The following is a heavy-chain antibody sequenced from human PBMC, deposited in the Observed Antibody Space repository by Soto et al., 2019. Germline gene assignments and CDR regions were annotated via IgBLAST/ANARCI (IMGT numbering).Heavy chain of an antibody. Sequence: QPGGSLRLSCAASGFTFSSYAMSWVRQAPGKGLEWVSAISGSGGSTYYADSVKGRFTISRDNSKNTLYLQMNSLRAEDTAVYYCAKDLRVRYFDWLLSGDNWFDPWGQGTLVTVSS. CDR3: AKDLRVRYFDWLLSGDNWFDP. D-gene: IGHD3-9*01. CDR2: ISGSGGST. J-gene: IGHJ5*02. V-gene: IGHV3-23*01. CDR1: GFTFSSYA.